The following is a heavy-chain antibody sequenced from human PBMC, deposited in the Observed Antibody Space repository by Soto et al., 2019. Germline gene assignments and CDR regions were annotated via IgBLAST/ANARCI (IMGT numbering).Heavy chain of an antibody. Sequence: EVQLVESGGGLVKPGGSLRLSCAASGFTFSSYSMNWVRQAPGKGLEWVSSISSSSSYIYYADSVKGRFTISIDNAKNSLYLQMNSLRAEDTAVYYCARDERRRDGYNMMDYWGQGTLVTVSS. CDR3: ARDERRRDGYNMMDY. D-gene: IGHD5-12*01. V-gene: IGHV3-21*01. CDR2: ISSSSSYI. CDR1: GFTFSSYS. J-gene: IGHJ4*02.